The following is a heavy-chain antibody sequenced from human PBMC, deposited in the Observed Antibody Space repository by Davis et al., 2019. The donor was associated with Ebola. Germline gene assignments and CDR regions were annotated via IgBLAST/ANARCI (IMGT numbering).Heavy chain of an antibody. V-gene: IGHV3-73*01. CDR1: GFTFINYA. CDR2: IRSKANSYAT. Sequence: PGGSLRLSCAASGFTFINYAMSWVRQASGKGLEWVGRIRSKANSYATAYAASVKGRFTIYRDASTNTAYLQMNSLKTEDTAVYYCVRGGYCSSTSCYGYYYYGMDVWGQGTTVTVSS. J-gene: IGHJ6*02. D-gene: IGHD2-2*01. CDR3: VRGGYCSSTSCYGYYYYGMDV.